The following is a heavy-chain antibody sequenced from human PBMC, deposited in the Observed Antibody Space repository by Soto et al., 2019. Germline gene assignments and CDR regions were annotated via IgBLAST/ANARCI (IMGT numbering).Heavy chain of an antibody. CDR2: IYYSGST. Sequence: QVQLQESGPGLVKPSQTMSLTCTVSGGSISSGGYYRSWIRQHPGKGLEWIGYIYYSGSTYYNPSLKSPVTISVDTSKNQFALKLRSVTAADTGVYSCARESGSGSYYDYWGQGTLVTVSS. CDR1: GGSISSGGYY. CDR3: ARESGSGSYYDY. V-gene: IGHV4-31*01. J-gene: IGHJ4*02. D-gene: IGHD3-10*01.